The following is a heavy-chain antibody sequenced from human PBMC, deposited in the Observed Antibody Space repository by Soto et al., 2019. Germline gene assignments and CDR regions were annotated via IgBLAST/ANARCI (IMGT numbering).Heavy chain of an antibody. CDR3: ARAYAGGWFDP. CDR1: GFTVSSNY. V-gene: IGHV3-66*01. Sequence: EVQLVESGGGLVQPGGSLRLSCAASGFTVSSNYMSWVRQAPGKGLEWDSVIYSGGSTYYADSVKGRFTISRDNSKNTLYLQMNSLRAEDTAVYYCARAYAGGWFDPWGQGTLVTVSS. CDR2: IYSGGST. D-gene: IGHD1-1*01. J-gene: IGHJ5*02.